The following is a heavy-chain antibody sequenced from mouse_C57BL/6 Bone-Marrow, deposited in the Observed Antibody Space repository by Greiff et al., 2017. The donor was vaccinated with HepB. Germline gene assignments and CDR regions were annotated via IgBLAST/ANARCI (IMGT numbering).Heavy chain of an antibody. CDR2: ISYDGSN. CDR1: GYSITSGYY. V-gene: IGHV3-6*01. D-gene: IGHD2-2*01. J-gene: IGHJ2*01. CDR3: ARWLPGGYFDY. Sequence: EVQLQQSGPGLVKPSQSLSLTCSVTGYSITSGYYWNWIRQFPGNKLEWMGYISYDGSNNYNPSLKNRISITRDTSKNQFFLKLNSVTTEDTATYYCARWLPGGYFDYWGQGTTLTVSS.